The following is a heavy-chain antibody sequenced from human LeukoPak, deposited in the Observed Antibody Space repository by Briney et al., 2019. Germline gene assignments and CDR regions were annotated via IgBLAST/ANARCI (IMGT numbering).Heavy chain of an antibody. D-gene: IGHD3-10*01. CDR2: INHSGST. CDR3: ARGHPMVRGVFIGTQNYFAY. CDR1: GGSFSGYY. V-gene: IGHV4-34*01. Sequence: PSETLSLTCAVYGGSFSGYYWSWIRQPPGKGLEWIGEINHSGSTNYNPSLKSRVTISVDTSKNQFSLKLSSVTAADTAVYYCARGHPMVRGVFIGTQNYFAYGGKETRVTVSS. J-gene: IGHJ4*02.